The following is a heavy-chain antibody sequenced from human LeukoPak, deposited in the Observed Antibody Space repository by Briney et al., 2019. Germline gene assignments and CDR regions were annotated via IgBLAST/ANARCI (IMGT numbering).Heavy chain of an antibody. D-gene: IGHD2-15*01. J-gene: IGHJ6*02. CDR1: GFTFSSYW. CDR3: ARVGYCSGGSCYSPNHYYGMDV. V-gene: IGHV3-74*03. CDR2: VDTDGSST. Sequence: AGSLRLSCAASGFTFSSYWMHWVRQAPGKGLVWVSRVDTDGSSTTYADSVKGRFTISRDNAKNTLYLQMNSLRAEDTAVYYCARVGYCSGGSCYSPNHYYGMDVWGQGTTVTVSS.